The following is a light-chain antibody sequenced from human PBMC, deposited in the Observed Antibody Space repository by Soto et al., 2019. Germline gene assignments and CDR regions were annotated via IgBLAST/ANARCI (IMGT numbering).Light chain of an antibody. CDR2: TAS. CDR3: QQYDSYSGT. CDR1: QSIWTY. Sequence: DIQVTQSPSSLSPSVGDRVTITCRTSQSIWTYLNWYQQRPGKPPKLLIHTASTLQSGVPSRFSGSGSGTDFTLTISSLQPEDFATYYCQQYDSYSGTFGQGTKVDIK. J-gene: IGKJ1*01. V-gene: IGKV1-39*01.